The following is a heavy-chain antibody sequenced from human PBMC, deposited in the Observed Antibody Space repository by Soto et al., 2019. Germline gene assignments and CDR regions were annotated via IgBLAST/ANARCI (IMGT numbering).Heavy chain of an antibody. Sequence: VQLVQSGAEVKKPGSSMKVSCKASGGTFSRYDISWVRQAPGQGLEWMGVIIPIFGTADDAQKIHDIVTIIVTDSTGTAYMEQSRLRSEDTAVYYCARGITGTVNFYYGIKVWSQANRVTVFS. D-gene: IGHD1-20*01. CDR3: ARGITGTVNFYYGIKV. J-gene: IGHJ6*02. CDR1: GGTFSRYD. CDR2: IIPIFGTA. V-gene: IGHV1-69*12.